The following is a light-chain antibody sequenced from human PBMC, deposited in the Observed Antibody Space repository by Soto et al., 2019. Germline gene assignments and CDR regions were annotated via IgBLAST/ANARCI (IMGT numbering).Light chain of an antibody. CDR3: QQSYSTPTWT. CDR2: ATS. Sequence: DIQMTHSPSSLSASVGSRFTITCRASQSIRTYLNWYQHKSGEAPRLLIYATSNLQSGVPSRFSGSGSGTDFTLTISSLKTEDFATYFCQQSYSTPTWTFGQGTKVDI. CDR1: QSIRTY. V-gene: IGKV1-39*01. J-gene: IGKJ1*01.